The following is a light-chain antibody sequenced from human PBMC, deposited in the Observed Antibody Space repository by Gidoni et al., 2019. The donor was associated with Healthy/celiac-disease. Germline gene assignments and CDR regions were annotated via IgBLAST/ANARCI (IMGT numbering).Light chain of an antibody. CDR2: GAS. V-gene: IGKV3-15*01. CDR3: QQYHNWPPFLT. J-gene: IGKJ4*01. CDR1: QSVSSN. Sequence: EIVMTQSPATLSVSPGERATLSCRASQSVSSNLAWYQQKPGQAPRLLIYGASTRATGIPARFSGSGSGTEFTLTISSLQSEDFAVYYCQQYHNWPPFLTFXGXTKVEIK.